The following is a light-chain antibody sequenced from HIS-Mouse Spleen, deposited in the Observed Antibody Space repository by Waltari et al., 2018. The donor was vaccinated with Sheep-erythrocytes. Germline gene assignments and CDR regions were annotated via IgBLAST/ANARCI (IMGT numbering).Light chain of an antibody. CDR2: AAS. CDR3: QQSYSTPQFT. V-gene: IGKV1-39*01. Sequence: DIQMTQSPSSLSASVGDRVTITCRASQSISSYLNWYQQKPGKAPKLLIYAASSLQSGVPSRFSGSGSGTDFTLTISSLQPEDFATYYCQQSYSTPQFTFGPG. J-gene: IGKJ3*01. CDR1: QSISSY.